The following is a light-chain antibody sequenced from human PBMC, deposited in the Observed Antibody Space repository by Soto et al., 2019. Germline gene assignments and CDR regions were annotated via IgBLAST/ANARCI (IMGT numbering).Light chain of an antibody. CDR2: KAS. J-gene: IGKJ4*01. CDR3: QQYHSYPLT. Sequence: DIQMTHSPSTLSAYVGDIVTITCRASQSISSWLAWYQQKPGKAPKLLIYKASSLESGVPSRFSGSGSGTEFTLTISSLQPDDFATYYCQQYHSYPLTLGGGTKVDIK. CDR1: QSISSW. V-gene: IGKV1-5*03.